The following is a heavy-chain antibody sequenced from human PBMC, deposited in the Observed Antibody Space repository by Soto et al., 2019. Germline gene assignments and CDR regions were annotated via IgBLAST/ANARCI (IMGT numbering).Heavy chain of an antibody. Sequence: EASVKVSCKASGYTFTSYGISWVRQAPGQGLEWMGWINPFDGSRMFAQSFQGRVTFTRDTSTGTAYMELNSLRSEDTAVYYCVRDSPIGSTFSGYDGIDYWGQGTLVTVSS. CDR2: INPFDGSR. J-gene: IGHJ4*02. CDR1: GYTFTSYG. V-gene: IGHV1-18*01. CDR3: VRDSPIGSTFSGYDGIDY. D-gene: IGHD5-12*01.